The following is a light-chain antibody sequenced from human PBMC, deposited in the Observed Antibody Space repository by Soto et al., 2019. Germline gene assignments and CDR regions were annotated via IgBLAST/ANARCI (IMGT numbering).Light chain of an antibody. J-gene: IGKJ4*02. V-gene: IGKV1-39*01. CDR1: QSISSY. Sequence: DIQMTQSPSSLSASVGDRVTITCRASQSISSYLHWYQQKPGKAPKLLIYAASSLQSGVPSRFSGSGSGADFTLTISSLQPEDVATYYCQRSFSTPLTFGGGTKVEIK. CDR2: AAS. CDR3: QRSFSTPLT.